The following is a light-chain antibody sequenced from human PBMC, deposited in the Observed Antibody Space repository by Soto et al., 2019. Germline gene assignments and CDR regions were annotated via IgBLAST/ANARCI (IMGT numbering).Light chain of an antibody. Sequence: DIQMTQSPSTLSASVGDRVTITCRASQSISSWLAWYQQKPGKAPKLLIYKASSLESGVPSRFSGSGSETEFTLTISSLLPDYFATYYCQQSFTFGPGTKVDIK. J-gene: IGKJ3*01. CDR2: KAS. CDR1: QSISSW. V-gene: IGKV1-5*03. CDR3: QQSFT.